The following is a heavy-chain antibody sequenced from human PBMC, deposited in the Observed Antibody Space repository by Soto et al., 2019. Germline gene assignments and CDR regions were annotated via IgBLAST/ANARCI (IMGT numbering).Heavy chain of an antibody. J-gene: IGHJ6*02. CDR1: GFTFSSYG. V-gene: IGHV3-33*01. D-gene: IGHD5-18*01. CDR3: ARDSPGIQLWLPGMEV. Sequence: PGGSLRLSCAASGFTFSSYGMHWVRQAPGKGLEWVAVIWYDGSNKYYADSVKGRFTISRDNSKNTLYLQMNSLRAEDTAVYYCARDSPGIQLWLPGMEVWGQGTTVTVSS. CDR2: IWYDGSNK.